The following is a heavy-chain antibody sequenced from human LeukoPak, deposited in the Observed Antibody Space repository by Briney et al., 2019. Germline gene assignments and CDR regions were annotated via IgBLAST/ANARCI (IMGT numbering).Heavy chain of an antibody. V-gene: IGHV4-38-2*01. CDR3: ARVRGLYCFDY. CDR2: IFHSGST. Sequence: PSETLSLTCAVSGYSISSGYYWGWIRQPPGKGLEWIGSIFHSGSTYYNPSLKSRVTISVDTSKNQFSLKLSSVTAADTAVSYCARVRGLYCFDYWGQGTLVTVSS. CDR1: GYSISSGYY. D-gene: IGHD2-15*01. J-gene: IGHJ4*02.